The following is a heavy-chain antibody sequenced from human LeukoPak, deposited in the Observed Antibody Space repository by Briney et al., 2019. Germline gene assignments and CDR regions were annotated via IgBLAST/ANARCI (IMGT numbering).Heavy chain of an antibody. J-gene: IGHJ4*02. CDR2: IYYSGST. V-gene: IGHV4-59*01. Sequence: PSETLSLTCTVSGGSISSYYWSWIRQPPGKGLEWIGYIYYSGSTNYNPSLKSRVTISVDTSKNQFSLKLSSVTAADTAVYYCAGALAVRGVISDFDYWGQGTLVTVSS. CDR1: GGSISSYY. CDR3: AGALAVRGVISDFDY. D-gene: IGHD3-10*01.